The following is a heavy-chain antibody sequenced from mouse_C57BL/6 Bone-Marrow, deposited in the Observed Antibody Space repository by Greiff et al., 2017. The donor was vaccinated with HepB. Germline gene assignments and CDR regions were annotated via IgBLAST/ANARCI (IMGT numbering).Heavy chain of an antibody. CDR2: IYPRSGNT. V-gene: IGHV1-81*01. Sequence: QVHVKQSGAELARPGASVKLSCKASGYTFTSYGISWVKQRTGQGLEWIGEIYPRSGNTYYNEKFKGKATLTADKSSSTAYMELRSLTSEDSAVYVCARWGSSGYSRDWFAYWGQGTLVTVSA. CDR1: GYTFTSYG. J-gene: IGHJ3*01. D-gene: IGHD3-2*02. CDR3: ARWGSSGYSRDWFAY.